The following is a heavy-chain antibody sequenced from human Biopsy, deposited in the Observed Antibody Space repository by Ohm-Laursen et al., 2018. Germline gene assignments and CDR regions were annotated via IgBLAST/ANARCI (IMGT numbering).Heavy chain of an antibody. D-gene: IGHD3-10*01. CDR2: IRSKAKSYAT. CDR3: TLEGAGFDN. V-gene: IGHV3-73*01. CDR1: GFTFSASA. Sequence: SLRLSCTASGFTFSASAVHWVRQPSGKGLERVGRIRSKAKSYATAYAASVTGRFTISRDNSKNTTYLQMNSLKTEDTAVYYCTLEGAGFDNWGQGTLVTVSS. J-gene: IGHJ4*02.